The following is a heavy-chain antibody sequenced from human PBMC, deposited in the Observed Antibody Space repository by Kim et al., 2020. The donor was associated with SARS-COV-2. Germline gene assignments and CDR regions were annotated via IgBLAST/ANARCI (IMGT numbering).Heavy chain of an antibody. Sequence: ASVKVSCKASGYKFTSYAINWVRRAPGQGLEWMGWINTNTGNPTYAQGFTGRFVLSSDTSVSTAYLQINSLKADDTAEYYCARERYSSGWYPIDSWGQGT. V-gene: IGHV7-4-1*02. CDR2: INTNTGNP. CDR1: GYKFTSYA. D-gene: IGHD6-19*01. CDR3: ARERYSSGWYPIDS. J-gene: IGHJ4*02.